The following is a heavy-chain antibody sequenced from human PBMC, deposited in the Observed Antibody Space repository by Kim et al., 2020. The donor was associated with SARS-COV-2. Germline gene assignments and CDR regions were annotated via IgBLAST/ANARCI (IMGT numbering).Heavy chain of an antibody. CDR2: INTKKGDT. CDR1: GDTSSTSG. D-gene: IGHD3-16*01. J-gene: IGHJ4*02. Sequence: ASVKVSCKTSGDTSSTSGFSWVRQAPGQGLEWMGWINTKKGDTNYVQKFQDRVTMTTYSSTTAVYMELRSLKSDDTAVYYCVRGTWGDVNDYWGQGTLVTVSS. CDR3: VRGTWGDVNDY. V-gene: IGHV1-18*01.